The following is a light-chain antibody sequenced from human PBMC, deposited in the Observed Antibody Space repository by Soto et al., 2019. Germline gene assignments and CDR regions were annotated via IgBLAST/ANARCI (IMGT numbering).Light chain of an antibody. CDR2: WAS. CDR3: QQYYSTPYT. J-gene: IGKJ2*01. Sequence: DIVMTQSPDSLAVSLGERATINCKSSQSVLYISNNKNYLAWYQQKPGQPPKLLIYWASTRESGVPARFSGSGSGTDFTLTISSLQAEDVAVYYCQQYYSTPYTFGQGTKLEIK. CDR1: QSVLYISNNKNY. V-gene: IGKV4-1*01.